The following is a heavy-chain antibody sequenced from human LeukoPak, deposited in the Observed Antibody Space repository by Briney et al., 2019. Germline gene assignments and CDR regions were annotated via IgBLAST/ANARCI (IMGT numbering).Heavy chain of an antibody. D-gene: IGHD3-9*01. V-gene: IGHV4-4*07. CDR1: GGSISSYY. CDR2: IYTSGST. J-gene: IGHJ4*02. Sequence: SETLSLTCTVSGGSISSYYWSWIRQPAGKGLEWIGRIYTSGSTNYNLSLKSRVTMSVDTSKNQFPLKLSSVTAADTAVYYCARVGGILTGYYYFDYWGQGTLVTVSS. CDR3: ARVGGILTGYYYFDY.